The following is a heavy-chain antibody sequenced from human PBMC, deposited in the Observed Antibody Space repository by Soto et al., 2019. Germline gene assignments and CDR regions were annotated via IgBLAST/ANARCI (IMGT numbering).Heavy chain of an antibody. Sequence: QVQLVQSGAEVKKPGSSVKVSCKASGGTFSSYAISWVRQAPGQGLAWMGGIIPLFGRANYAQKFQGRVTITAAASTSTAYMELSSLRSEDTAVYYCAQTLGLAAAGPGRFDLWGRGTLVTVSS. CDR3: AQTLGLAAAGPGRFDL. V-gene: IGHV1-69*12. CDR1: GGTFSSYA. J-gene: IGHJ2*01. CDR2: IIPLFGRA. D-gene: IGHD6-25*01.